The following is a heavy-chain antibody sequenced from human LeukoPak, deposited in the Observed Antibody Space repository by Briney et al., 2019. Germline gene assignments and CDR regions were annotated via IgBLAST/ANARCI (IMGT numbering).Heavy chain of an antibody. D-gene: IGHD7-27*01. J-gene: IGHJ4*02. CDR1: GFTFSSYS. CDR2: ISSSSSYI. V-gene: IGHV3-21*01. Sequence: PGGSLRLSCAASGFTFSSYSMNWVRQAPGKGLEWVSYISSSSSYIYYADSVKGRFTISRDNAKNSLYLQMNSLRAENTAVYYCVWGFWDFDYWGQGTLVTVSS. CDR3: VWGFWDFDY.